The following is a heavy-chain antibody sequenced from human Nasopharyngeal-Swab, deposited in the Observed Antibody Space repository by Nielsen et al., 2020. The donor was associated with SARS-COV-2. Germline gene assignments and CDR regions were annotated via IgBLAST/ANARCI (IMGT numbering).Heavy chain of an antibody. J-gene: IGHJ6*02. V-gene: IGHV3-33*01. CDR3: ARDGLRYSSGWHRVDV. CDR1: GFTFSSYG. CDR2: IWYDGSNK. D-gene: IGHD6-19*01. Sequence: GGSLRLSCAASGFTFSSYGMRWVRQAPGKGLEWVAVIWYDGSNKYYADSVKGRFTISRDNSKKTLYLQMNSLRAEDTAVYYCARDGLRYSSGWHRVDVWGQGTTVTVSS.